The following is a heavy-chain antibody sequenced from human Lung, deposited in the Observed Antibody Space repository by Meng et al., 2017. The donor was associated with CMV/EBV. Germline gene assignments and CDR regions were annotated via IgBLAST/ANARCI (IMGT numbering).Heavy chain of an antibody. CDR3: ARVHGSRLLGWFSDWFGP. CDR2: ISYDGSNK. J-gene: IGHJ5*02. Sequence: GESXKISCAASGFTFSSYAMHWVRQAPGKGLEWVAVISYDGSNKYYADSVKGRFTISRDNSKNTLYLQMNSLRAKETAVYYCARVHGSRLLGWFSDWFGPWXQGTLVTVSS. D-gene: IGHD3-3*01. CDR1: GFTFSSYA. V-gene: IGHV3-30-3*01.